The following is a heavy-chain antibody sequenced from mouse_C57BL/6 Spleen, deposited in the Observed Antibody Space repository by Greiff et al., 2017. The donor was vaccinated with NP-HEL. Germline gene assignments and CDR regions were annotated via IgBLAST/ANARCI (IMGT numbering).Heavy chain of an antibody. V-gene: IGHV5-12*01. CDR3: ARQSATVVFDY. D-gene: IGHD1-1*01. CDR2: ISNGGGST. CDR1: GFTFSDYY. J-gene: IGHJ2*01. Sequence: EVKLVESGGGLVQPGGSLKLSCAASGFTFSDYYMYWVRQTPEKRLEWVAYISNGGGSTYYPDTVKGRFTIPRDNAKNTLYLQMSRLKSEDTAMYYCARQSATVVFDYWGQGTTLTVSS.